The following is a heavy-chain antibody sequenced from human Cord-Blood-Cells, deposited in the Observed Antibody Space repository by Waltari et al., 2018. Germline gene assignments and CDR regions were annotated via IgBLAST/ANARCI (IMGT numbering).Heavy chain of an antibody. J-gene: IGHJ4*02. CDR1: GFTFSSYS. CDR3: ARDPVTTVTYYFDY. Sequence: EVQLVEAGGGLVKPGGSLRLSCAASGFTFSSYSMNWVRQALGKGLEWVSSISSSSYIYYADSVKGRFTISRDNAKNSLYLQMNSLRAEDTAVYYCARDPVTTVTYYFDYWGQGTLVTVSS. D-gene: IGHD4-4*01. V-gene: IGHV3-21*01. CDR2: ISSSSYI.